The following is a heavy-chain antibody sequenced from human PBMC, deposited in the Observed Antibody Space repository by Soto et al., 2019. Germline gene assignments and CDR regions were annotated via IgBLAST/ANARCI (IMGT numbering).Heavy chain of an antibody. CDR1: GFTFSSYS. D-gene: IGHD6-19*01. CDR3: ARGMARTGDYFDY. V-gene: IGHV3-48*01. J-gene: IGHJ4*02. Sequence: EVQLVESGGGLVQPGGSLRLSCAASGFTFSSYSMNWVRQAPGKGLEWVSYISSSSSTIYYADSVKGRFTISRDNAKNSLYLQMNSLRAEDTAVYYCARGMARTGDYFDYWGQGTLVTVSS. CDR2: ISSSSSTI.